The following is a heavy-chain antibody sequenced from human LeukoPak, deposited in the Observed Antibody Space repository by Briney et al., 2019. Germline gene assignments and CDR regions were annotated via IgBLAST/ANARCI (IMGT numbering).Heavy chain of an antibody. CDR2: IISSGSTT. CDR1: GFTFSTYE. Sequence: PGGSLRLSCAASGFTFSTYEMNWVRQAPGKGLEWVSYIISSGSTTYYADSVKGRFSISRDNAKNSLYLQMNSLRAEDTAVYYCARGHVPDYWGQGTLVIVSS. CDR3: ARGHVPDY. J-gene: IGHJ4*02. V-gene: IGHV3-48*03.